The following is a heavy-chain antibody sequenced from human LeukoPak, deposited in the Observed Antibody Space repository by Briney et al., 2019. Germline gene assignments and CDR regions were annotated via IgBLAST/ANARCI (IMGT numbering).Heavy chain of an antibody. J-gene: IGHJ4*02. CDR3: ATSLDAPGNY. CDR2: INKDGRQT. Sequence: PGGSLRLSCVVSGFTFSTSWMAWVRQAPGKGLEWLANINKDGRQTYYVDSVKGRFTISRDNAENSPHLQMNSLRAEDTAVYYCATSLDAPGNYWGQGSLVTVSS. CDR1: GFTFSTSW. V-gene: IGHV3-7*01. D-gene: IGHD6-13*01.